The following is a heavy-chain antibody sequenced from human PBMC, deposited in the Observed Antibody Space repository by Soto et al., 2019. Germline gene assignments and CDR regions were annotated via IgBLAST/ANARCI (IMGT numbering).Heavy chain of an antibody. CDR2: IIPIFGTA. CDR3: GYSHYYDRSGLNWFDP. V-gene: IGHV1-69*13. Sequence: SVKVSCKASGGTFSSYAISWVRQAPGQGLEWMGGIIPIFGTANYAQKFQGRVTITADESTSTAYMELSSLRSEDTAVYYCGYSHYYDRSGLNWFDPWRQRTLVTVSS. CDR1: GGTFSSYA. J-gene: IGHJ5*02. D-gene: IGHD3-22*01.